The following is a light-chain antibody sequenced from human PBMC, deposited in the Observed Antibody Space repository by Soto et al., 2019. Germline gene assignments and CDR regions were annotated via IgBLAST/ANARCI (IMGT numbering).Light chain of an antibody. J-gene: IGLJ1*01. CDR3: AAWDDSLNGSCV. CDR1: SSNIGSNA. CDR2: SNN. Sequence: QSVLTQPPSASGTPGQRVTISCSGSSSNIGSNAVSWYQQLPGTAPKLLIYSNNQRPSGVPDRFSGSKSGTSASLAISGLQSEDEADYYCAAWDDSLNGSCVFGTGTQLTVL. V-gene: IGLV1-44*01.